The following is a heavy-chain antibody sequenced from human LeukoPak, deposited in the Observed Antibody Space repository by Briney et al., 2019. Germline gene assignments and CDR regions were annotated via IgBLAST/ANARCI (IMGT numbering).Heavy chain of an antibody. CDR3: ARDRLYYGMDV. Sequence: SVKVSCKASGGTFSSYAISWVRQAPGQGLEWVGRIIPILGIANYAQKFQGRVTITADKSTSTAYMELSSLRSEDTAVYYCARDRLYYGMDVWGQGTTVTVSS. V-gene: IGHV1-69*04. CDR1: GGTFSSYA. D-gene: IGHD3-22*01. J-gene: IGHJ6*02. CDR2: IIPILGIA.